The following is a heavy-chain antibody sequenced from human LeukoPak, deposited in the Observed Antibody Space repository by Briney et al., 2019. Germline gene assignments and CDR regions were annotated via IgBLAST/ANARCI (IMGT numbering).Heavy chain of an antibody. Sequence: GGSLRLSCSASGFTFSSYAMHWVRQAPGKGLEWVGRIKSKTDGGTTDYAAPVKGRFTISRDDSKNTVYMQMNSLKTEDTAVYYCTTYGTASDPWGQGTLVTVSS. CDR2: IKSKTDGGTT. CDR1: GFTFSSYA. D-gene: IGHD3-10*01. V-gene: IGHV3-15*01. CDR3: TTYGTASDP. J-gene: IGHJ5*02.